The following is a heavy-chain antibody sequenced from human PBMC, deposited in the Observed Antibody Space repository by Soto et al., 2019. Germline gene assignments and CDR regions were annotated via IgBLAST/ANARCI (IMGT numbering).Heavy chain of an antibody. CDR1: GYTFTTYD. CDR3: AKVLSELVPRYFDT. Sequence: QVQLVQSGAEVKKPGASVRVSCKASGYTFTTYDIHWVRQAPGLGLEWMGIITPGGGITSYAQKFKGRITMTRDTPTSTVYLELSSLRSEDTAMYYCAKVLSELVPRYFDTWGQGTLVTVSS. CDR2: ITPGGGIT. D-gene: IGHD6-13*01. V-gene: IGHV1-46*01. J-gene: IGHJ4*02.